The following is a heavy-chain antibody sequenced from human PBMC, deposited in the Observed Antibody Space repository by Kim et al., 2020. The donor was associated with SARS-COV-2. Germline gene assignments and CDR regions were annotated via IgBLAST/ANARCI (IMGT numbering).Heavy chain of an antibody. CDR2: IYYSGST. CDR1: GGSISSSSYY. CDR3: ARSPEGSGSYLDY. D-gene: IGHD3-10*01. V-gene: IGHV4-39*07. Sequence: SETLSLTCTVSGGSISSSSYYWGWIRQPPGKGLEWIGSIYYSGSTYYNPSLKSRVTISVDTSKNQFSLKLSSVTAADTAVYYCARSPEGSGSYLDYWGQG. J-gene: IGHJ4*02.